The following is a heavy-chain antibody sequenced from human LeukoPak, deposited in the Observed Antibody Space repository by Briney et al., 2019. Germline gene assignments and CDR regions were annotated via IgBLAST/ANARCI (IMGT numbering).Heavy chain of an antibody. V-gene: IGHV4-59*01. D-gene: IGHD3-16*02. Sequence: PSETLSLTCTVSGGSISSYYWSWLRQPPGKGLEWIGYIYYSGSTNYNPSLKSRVTISVDTSKNQFSLKLSSVTAADTAVYYCAREHYDYVWGSYPQDWGQGTLVTVSS. J-gene: IGHJ4*02. CDR1: GGSISSYY. CDR3: AREHYDYVWGSYPQD. CDR2: IYYSGST.